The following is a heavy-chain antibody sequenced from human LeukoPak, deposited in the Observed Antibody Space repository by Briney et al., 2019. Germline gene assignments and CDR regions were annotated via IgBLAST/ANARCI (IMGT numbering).Heavy chain of an antibody. Sequence: SETLSLTCSVSGGSISGHYWTWIRQPPGKGLEWIGQIHYTGKPDYNPSLKSRVTISVDTSKNQFSLKLNSVTAADTAVYYCARTAEVYYYYMDVWGKGTTVTVSS. CDR2: IHYTGKP. CDR1: GGSISGHY. J-gene: IGHJ6*03. V-gene: IGHV4-59*11. CDR3: ARTAEVYYYYMDV.